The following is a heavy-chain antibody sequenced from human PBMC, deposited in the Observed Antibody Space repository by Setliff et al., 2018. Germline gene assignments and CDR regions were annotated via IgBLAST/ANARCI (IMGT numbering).Heavy chain of an antibody. V-gene: IGHV1-18*01. J-gene: IGHJ4*02. CDR3: ARDRKEIVVKPPAASLDY. CDR1: GFVFITYA. Sequence: GASVKVSCKTSGFVFITYAITWVRQAPGQGLEWMGWISGYYNKTNYAQKFQDRVTMTTDTSTGTAYMELRSLRPDDTAVYYCARDRKEIVVKPPAASLDYWGQGTQVTVSS. CDR2: ISGYYNKT. D-gene: IGHD2-2*01.